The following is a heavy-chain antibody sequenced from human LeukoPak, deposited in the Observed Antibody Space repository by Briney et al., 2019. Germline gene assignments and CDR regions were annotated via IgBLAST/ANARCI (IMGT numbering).Heavy chain of an antibody. CDR1: GGSISSYY. J-gene: IGHJ6*03. Sequence: SETLSLTCTVSGGSISSYYWSWIQQPAGKGLEWIGRIYTSGSTNYNPSLKSRVTISVDKSKNQFSLKLSSVTAADTAVYYCARDSESSPYYYYMDVWGKGTTVTVSS. CDR3: ARDSESSPYYYYMDV. D-gene: IGHD2-2*01. CDR2: IYTSGST. V-gene: IGHV4-4*07.